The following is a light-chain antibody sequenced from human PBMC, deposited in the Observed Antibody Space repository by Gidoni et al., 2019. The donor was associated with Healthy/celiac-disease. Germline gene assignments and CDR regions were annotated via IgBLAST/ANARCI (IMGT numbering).Light chain of an antibody. J-gene: IGKJ1*01. CDR3: QQYNNWPRWT. CDR2: GAS. V-gene: IGKV3-15*01. CDR1: QSVSSN. Sequence: EIVMTQSPATLSVSPGERATLSCRSSQSVSSNLAWYQHKPGQAPRLLIHGASTRATGIPVRFSGSGSGTEFTLTISSLHSEDFAVYYCQQYNNWPRWTFGQGTKVEIK.